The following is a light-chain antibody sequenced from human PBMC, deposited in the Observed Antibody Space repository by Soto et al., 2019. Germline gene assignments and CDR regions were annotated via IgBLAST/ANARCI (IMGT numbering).Light chain of an antibody. J-gene: IGKJ5*01. CDR2: DAS. V-gene: IGKV1-33*01. CDR1: QDMSNE. CDR3: QQYDNLPIT. Sequence: DIQMTQSPSSLSASVGDRVTITCQASQDMSNEVNWYQQKPGKVPKLLIYDASNLETGVPSRFSGSVSGTDFTFTISSLQPEDIATYYCQQYDNLPITFGQGTRLEIK.